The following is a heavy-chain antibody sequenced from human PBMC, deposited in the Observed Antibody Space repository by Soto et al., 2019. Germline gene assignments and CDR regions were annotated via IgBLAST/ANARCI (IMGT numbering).Heavy chain of an antibody. CDR1: GGSISSYY. CDR2: IYYSGST. CDR3: ARVDDFWSGSAFDI. Sequence: SETLSLTCTVSGGSISSYYWSWIRQPPGKGLEWIGYIYYSGSTNYNPSLKSRVTISVDTSRNQFSLKLSSVTAADSAVYYCARVDDFWSGSAFDIWGQGTMVTVSS. D-gene: IGHD3-3*01. V-gene: IGHV4-59*01. J-gene: IGHJ3*02.